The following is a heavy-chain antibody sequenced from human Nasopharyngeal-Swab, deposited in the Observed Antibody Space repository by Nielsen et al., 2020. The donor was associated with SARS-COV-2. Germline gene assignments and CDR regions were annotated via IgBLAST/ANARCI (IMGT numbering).Heavy chain of an antibody. CDR1: GFTFSAYG. CDR2: ISISSRYI. J-gene: IGHJ4*02. Sequence: GESLKISCAASGFTFSAYGMNWVRQAPGKGLEWVSSISISSRYIYYADSLKGRFTISRDNAKNSLYLQMNSLRVEDTAVYNCAREGRDGFDYWGQGTLVTVSS. CDR3: AREGRDGFDY. V-gene: IGHV3-21*06. D-gene: IGHD5-24*01.